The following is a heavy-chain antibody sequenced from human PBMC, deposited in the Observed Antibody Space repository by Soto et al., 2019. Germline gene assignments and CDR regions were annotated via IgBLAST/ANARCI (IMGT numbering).Heavy chain of an antibody. D-gene: IGHD4-17*01. CDR1: GGTFSSYT. Sequence: ASVKVSCKASGGTFSSYTISWVRQAPGQGLEWMGRISANLGITNYAQKLQGRATMTTDTSTSTAYMELRSLRSDDTAVYYCARELRPRALDIWGQGTMVTVSS. CDR2: ISANLGIT. CDR3: ARELRPRALDI. J-gene: IGHJ3*02. V-gene: IGHV1-18*01.